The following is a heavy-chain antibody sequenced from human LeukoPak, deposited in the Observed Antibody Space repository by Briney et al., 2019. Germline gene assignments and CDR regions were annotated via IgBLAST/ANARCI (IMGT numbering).Heavy chain of an antibody. J-gene: IGHJ6*04. Sequence: PGRSLRLSCAASGLTFSSYGMHWVRQAPGKGLEWVAVISFDGSNKYYADSVKGRFTISRDNSKNTLYLQMNSLRAEDTAVYYCAKSRESDYYYGMDVWGKGATVTVSS. CDR3: AKSRESDYYYGMDV. CDR2: ISFDGSNK. CDR1: GLTFSSYG. D-gene: IGHD3-10*01. V-gene: IGHV3-30*18.